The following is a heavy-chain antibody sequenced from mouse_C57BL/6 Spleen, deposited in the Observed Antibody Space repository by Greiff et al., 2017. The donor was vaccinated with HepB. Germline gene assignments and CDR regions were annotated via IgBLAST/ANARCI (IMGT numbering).Heavy chain of an antibody. CDR1: GFTFSDYG. CDR2: ISSGSSTI. Sequence: EVMLVESGGGLVKPGGSLKLSCAASGFTFSDYGMHWVRQAPEKGLEWVAYISSGSSTIYYADTVKGRFTISRDNAKNTLFLQMTSLGSEDTAMYYWASPTGTGYFDVWGTGTTVTVSS. J-gene: IGHJ1*03. D-gene: IGHD4-1*01. V-gene: IGHV5-17*01. CDR3: ASPTGTGYFDV.